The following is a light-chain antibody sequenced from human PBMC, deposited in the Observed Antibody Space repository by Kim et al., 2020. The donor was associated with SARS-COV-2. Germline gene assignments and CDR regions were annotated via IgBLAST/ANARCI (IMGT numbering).Light chain of an antibody. J-gene: IGKJ4*01. V-gene: IGKV3-11*01. CDR1: QNIDTY. CDR2: DAS. CDR3: QQRNSWPPAVT. Sequence: PGERATRSCRASQNIDTYLAWYQQRPGQAPRLLVYDASNRATGVPDRFSGSGSGTDFTLTISSLEPEDFSLYYCQQRNSWPPAVTFGGGTKVDIK.